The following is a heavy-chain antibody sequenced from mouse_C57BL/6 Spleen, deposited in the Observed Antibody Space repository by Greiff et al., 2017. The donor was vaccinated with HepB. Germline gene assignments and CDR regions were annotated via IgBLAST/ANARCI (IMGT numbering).Heavy chain of an antibody. J-gene: IGHJ1*03. Sequence: VQLQQPGAELVMPGASVKLSCKASGYTFTSYWMHWVKQRPGQGLEWIGEIDPSDSYTNYNQKFKGKSTLTVDKSSSTAYMQLSSLTSEDSAVYYCARGGNSYWYFDVWGTGTTVTVSS. CDR2: IDPSDSYT. CDR3: ARGGNSYWYFDV. V-gene: IGHV1-69*01. D-gene: IGHD2-1*01. CDR1: GYTFTSYW.